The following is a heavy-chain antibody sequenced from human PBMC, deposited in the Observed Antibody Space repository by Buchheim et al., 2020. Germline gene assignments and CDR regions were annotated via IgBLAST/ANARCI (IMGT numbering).Heavy chain of an antibody. Sequence: QQQLQESGPGLVKPSETLSLTCAVYGGSFSGYYWSWIRQPPGKGLEWIGEINHSGSTNYNPSLKSRVTISVDTSKNQFPPKLSSVTAADTAVYYCARHRLRYGVFDPWGQGTL. CDR1: GGSFSGYY. V-gene: IGHV4-34*01. J-gene: IGHJ5*02. D-gene: IGHD3-9*01. CDR2: INHSGST. CDR3: ARHRLRYGVFDP.